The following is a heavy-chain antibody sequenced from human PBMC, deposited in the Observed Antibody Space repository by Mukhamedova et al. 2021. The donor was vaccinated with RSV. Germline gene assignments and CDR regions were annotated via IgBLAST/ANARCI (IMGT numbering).Heavy chain of an antibody. D-gene: IGHD3-3*01. CDR2: IYHSGST. J-gene: IGHJ5*02. Sequence: SWIRQPPGKGLEWIGYIYHSGSTYYNPSLKSRVTISVDRSKNQFSLKLSSVTAADTAVYYCARGITIFGVGEPNWFDPWGQGTL. V-gene: IGHV4-30-2*01. CDR3: ARGITIFGVGEPNWFDP.